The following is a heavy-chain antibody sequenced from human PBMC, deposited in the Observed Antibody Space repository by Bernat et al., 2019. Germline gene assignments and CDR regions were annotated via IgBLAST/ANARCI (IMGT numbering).Heavy chain of an antibody. D-gene: IGHD6-19*01. V-gene: IGHV4-39*01. CDR2: IFYTGST. CDR1: GGSISGHDDY. CDR3: ARRRSDRNWFDP. J-gene: IGHJ5*02. Sequence: QVQLQESGPGLVKPSQTLSLTCTVSGGSISGHDDYWALIRQPPGKGLEWIGSIFYTGSTYYNPSLKSRLTMSVDTSKNQFSLQLSSVTATDTAVYYCARRRSDRNWFDPWGQGTLVTVSS.